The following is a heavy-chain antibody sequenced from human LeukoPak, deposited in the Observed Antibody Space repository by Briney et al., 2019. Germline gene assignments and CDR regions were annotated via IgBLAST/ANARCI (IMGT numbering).Heavy chain of an antibody. D-gene: IGHD6-13*01. CDR2: INPGDGST. V-gene: IGHV1-46*01. CDR3: ARDAGSSWHN. Sequence: AASVKVSCKASGYTFSLYYLHWVRQAPGQGPEWMGMINPGDGSTTYRQKFKGRVTMTRDMSTRTIYMELSGLKFEDTAVYYCARDAGSSWHNWGQGTLVTVSS. J-gene: IGHJ4*02. CDR1: GYTFSLYY.